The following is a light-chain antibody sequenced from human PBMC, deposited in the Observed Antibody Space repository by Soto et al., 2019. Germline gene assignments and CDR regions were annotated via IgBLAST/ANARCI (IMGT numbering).Light chain of an antibody. Sequence: EIVLTQSPGTLSLSPGERATPSCGASQSITSSYLAWYQQKPGQAPRVLIHGASSRATGIPDRFSGSGSGTDFTLTISRLEPEDFAVYFCQQYGNPPPNAFGQGTKVEIK. CDR3: QQYGNPPPNA. V-gene: IGKV3-20*01. J-gene: IGKJ2*01. CDR2: GAS. CDR1: QSITSSY.